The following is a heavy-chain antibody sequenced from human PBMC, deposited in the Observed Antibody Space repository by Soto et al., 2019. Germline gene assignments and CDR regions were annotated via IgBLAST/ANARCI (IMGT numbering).Heavy chain of an antibody. D-gene: IGHD6-19*01. CDR2: ISSGGTTT. CDR3: AREGGSIGGWFGRKFDS. V-gene: IGHV3-23*01. Sequence: GGSLGLSCAASGFTFSTHAMSWVRQAPGKGLEWVSSISSGGTTTFYAASVEGRFTISRDKSKNTLYLQMNSLRADDTAVYYCAREGGSIGGWFGRKFDSWGQGTQVTVSS. CDR1: GFTFSTHA. J-gene: IGHJ4*02.